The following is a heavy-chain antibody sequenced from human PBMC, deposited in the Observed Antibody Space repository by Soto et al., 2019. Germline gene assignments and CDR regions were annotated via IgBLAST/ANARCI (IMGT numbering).Heavy chain of an antibody. J-gene: IGHJ4*02. V-gene: IGHV2-5*02. CDR3: AHGLVVVAATAIRYYFDY. Sequence: SGPTLVKPTQTLTLTCTFSGFSLSTSGVGVGWIRQPPGKALEWLALIYWDDDKRYSPSLKSRLTITKDTSKNQVVLTMTNMDPVDTATYYCAHGLVVVAATAIRYYFDYWGQGTLVTVSS. CDR2: IYWDDDK. D-gene: IGHD2-15*01. CDR1: GFSLSTSGVG.